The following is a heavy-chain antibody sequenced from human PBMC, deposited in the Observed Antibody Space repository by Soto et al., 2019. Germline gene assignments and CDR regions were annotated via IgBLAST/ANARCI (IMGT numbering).Heavy chain of an antibody. D-gene: IGHD6-19*01. Sequence: GGSLRLSCAASGFTFSSYAMSWVRQAPGKGLEWVSAISGSGGSTYYADSVKGRFTISRDNSKNTLYLQMNSLRAEDTAVYYCAKDLSGWYYYYYGMDVWGQGTTVTVSS. J-gene: IGHJ6*02. CDR1: GFTFSSYA. CDR2: ISGSGGST. CDR3: AKDLSGWYYYYYGMDV. V-gene: IGHV3-23*01.